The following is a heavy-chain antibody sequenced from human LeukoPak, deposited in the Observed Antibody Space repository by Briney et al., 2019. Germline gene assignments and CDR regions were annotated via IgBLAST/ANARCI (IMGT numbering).Heavy chain of an antibody. CDR1: GFTFSSYA. D-gene: IGHD3-10*01. V-gene: IGHV3-64*04. J-gene: IGHJ4*02. CDR3: ARLGLTYGSGSLALDY. CDR2: VSNNGGST. Sequence: GGSLRLSCSASGFTFSSYAMHWVRQAPGKGLEYVSAVSNNGGSTYYADSVKGRFTISRDNSKNTLYLQMNSLRAEDTAVYYCARLGLTYGSGSLALDYWGQGTLVTVSS.